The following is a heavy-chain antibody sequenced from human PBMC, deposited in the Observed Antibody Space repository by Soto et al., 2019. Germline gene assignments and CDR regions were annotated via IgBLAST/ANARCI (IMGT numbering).Heavy chain of an antibody. CDR1: GGSFSGYC. J-gene: IGHJ6*02. CDR2: IYYSGST. V-gene: IGHV4-34*01. Sequence: SETLSLTCAVYGGSFSGYCWTWIRQPPGKGLEWIGSIYYSGSTYYNPSLKSRVTISVDTSKNQFSLKLSSVTAADTAVYYCARGYALVSSWASYYYYVMDVWGQGTTVTVSS. CDR3: ARGYALVSSWASYYYYVMDV. D-gene: IGHD6-13*01.